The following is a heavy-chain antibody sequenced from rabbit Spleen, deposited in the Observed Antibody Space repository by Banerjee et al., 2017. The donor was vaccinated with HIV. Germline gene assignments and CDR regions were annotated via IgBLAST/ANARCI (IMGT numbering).Heavy chain of an antibody. CDR1: GFSFSSSDY. CDR2: IATITGKT. J-gene: IGHJ6*01. V-gene: IGHV1S40*01. Sequence: QSLEESGGGLVQPEGSLALTCKASGFSFSSSDYMCWVRQALGKGLEWIGCIATITGKTFYATWAKGRFTISRASSTTVFLQVTRLTVADTATYFCARDLPEIVGWNFGFWGQGTLVTVS. D-gene: IGHD1-1*01. CDR3: ARDLPEIVGWNFGF.